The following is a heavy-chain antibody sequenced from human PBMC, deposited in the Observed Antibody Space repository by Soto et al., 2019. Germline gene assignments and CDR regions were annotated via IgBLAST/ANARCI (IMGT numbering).Heavy chain of an antibody. CDR1: GYSRTELS. Sequence: ASVKVSCKVSGYSRTELSIHWVRQAPGEGLEWMGGYDLEKGETIDAKTFQGRVTMTEDSPADTPYMQLRSLRSEDTAVYYCAIEVGRSNQFYLWGQVTMVTVSS. V-gene: IGHV1-24*01. J-gene: IGHJ5*02. D-gene: IGHD6-13*01. CDR2: YDLEKGET. CDR3: AIEVGRSNQFYL.